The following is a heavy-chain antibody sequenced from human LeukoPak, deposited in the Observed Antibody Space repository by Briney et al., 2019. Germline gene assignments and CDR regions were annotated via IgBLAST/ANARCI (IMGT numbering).Heavy chain of an antibody. CDR2: ISSGGST. D-gene: IGHD2-2*01. CDR3: AKDGCSSTTCYSNC. Sequence: GGSLRLSCVASGFTFSSYAMSWVRQAPGKGLEWVSSISSGGSTYYADSVEGRLTISRDNSENTLYLQVNSLRAEDTAIYYCAKDGCSSTTCYSNCWGQGTLVTVSS. J-gene: IGHJ4*02. CDR1: GFTFSSYA. V-gene: IGHV3-23*01.